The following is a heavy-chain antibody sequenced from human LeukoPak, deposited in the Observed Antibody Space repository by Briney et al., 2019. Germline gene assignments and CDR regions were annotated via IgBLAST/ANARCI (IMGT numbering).Heavy chain of an antibody. Sequence: ASVKVSCKASGYTFTSYYMHWVRQAPGQGLEWMGIINPSGGSTSYAQKFQGRVTMTRDMSTSTVYMELSSLRSEDTAVYYCARGDCSGGSCIPYYFDYWGQGTLVTVSS. CDR2: INPSGGST. V-gene: IGHV1-46*01. D-gene: IGHD2-15*01. CDR3: ARGDCSGGSCIPYYFDY. CDR1: GYTFTSYY. J-gene: IGHJ4*02.